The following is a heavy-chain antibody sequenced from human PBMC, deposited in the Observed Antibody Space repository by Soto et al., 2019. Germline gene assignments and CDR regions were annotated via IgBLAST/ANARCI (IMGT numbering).Heavy chain of an antibody. CDR3: ASGRSDRRRGSYYYYGMYV. Sequence: SETLSLTCAVYGGSLSGYYWSWIRHPPGKGLEWIGDINHSGSTNYNPSLKSRVTITVDKSKNQFSLKLSSVTAADTAVYYCASGRSDRRRGSYYYYGMYVWGQVTTVTVSS. J-gene: IGHJ6*02. V-gene: IGHV4-34*01. CDR1: GGSLSGYY. D-gene: IGHD6-6*01. CDR2: INHSGST.